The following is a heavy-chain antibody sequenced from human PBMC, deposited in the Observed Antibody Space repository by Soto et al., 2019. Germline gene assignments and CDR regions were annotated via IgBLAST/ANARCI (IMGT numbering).Heavy chain of an antibody. Sequence: ASVKVSCKASGGTFSSYAISWVRQAPGQGLEWMGGIIPIFGTANYAQKFQGRVTITADESTSTAYMELSSLRSEDTAVYYCARDDYYDSSGYYSTNAFDIWGQGTMVTVSS. CDR3: ARDDYYDSSGYYSTNAFDI. D-gene: IGHD3-22*01. J-gene: IGHJ3*02. V-gene: IGHV1-69*13. CDR1: GGTFSSYA. CDR2: IIPIFGTA.